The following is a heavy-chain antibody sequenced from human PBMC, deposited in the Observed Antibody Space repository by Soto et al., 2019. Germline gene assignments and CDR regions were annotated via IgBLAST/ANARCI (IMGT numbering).Heavy chain of an antibody. CDR2: IYWDDDK. Sequence: QITLKESGPTLVKPTQTLTLTCTFSGFSLSTSGVGVGWIRQPPGKALEWLALIYWDDDKRYSPSLKSRLTXXXDTXXXXXXXXXXXXDPVDTATYYCAHRREYGDAESFDYWGQGTLVTVSS. CDR1: GFSLSTSGVG. D-gene: IGHD4-17*01. V-gene: IGHV2-5*02. J-gene: IGHJ4*02. CDR3: AHRREYGDAESFDY.